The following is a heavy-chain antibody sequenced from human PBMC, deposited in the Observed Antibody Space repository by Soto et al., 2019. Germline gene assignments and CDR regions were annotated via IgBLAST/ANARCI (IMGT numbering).Heavy chain of an antibody. D-gene: IGHD3-22*01. CDR3: AKDLPITMIVVAPPTIDY. V-gene: IGHV1-3*01. CDR1: GYTFTSYA. Sequence: GASVKVSCKASGYTFTSYAMHWVRQAPGQRLEWMGWINAGNGNTKYSQKFQGRVTITRDTSASTAYMELSSLRSEDTAVYYCAKDLPITMIVVAPPTIDYWGQGTLVTVSS. J-gene: IGHJ4*02. CDR2: INAGNGNT.